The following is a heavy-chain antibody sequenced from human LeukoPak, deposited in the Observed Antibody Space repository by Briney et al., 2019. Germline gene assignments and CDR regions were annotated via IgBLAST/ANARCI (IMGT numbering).Heavy chain of an antibody. CDR3: ARVLGQSRSLLWFGELLPHSDY. CDR1: GYTFTGYY. CDR2: INPNSGGT. D-gene: IGHD3-10*01. V-gene: IGHV1-2*02. Sequence: ASVKVSRKASGYTFTGYYMHWVRQAPGQGLEWMGWINPNSGGTNYAQQFQGRVTMTRDTSISTAYMELSRLRSDDTAVYYCARVLGQSRSLLWFGELLPHSDYWGQGTLVTVSS. J-gene: IGHJ4*02.